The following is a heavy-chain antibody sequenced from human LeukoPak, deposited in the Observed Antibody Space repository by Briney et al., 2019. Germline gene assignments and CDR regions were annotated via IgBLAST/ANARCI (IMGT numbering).Heavy chain of an antibody. D-gene: IGHD2-2*02. Sequence: ASVKVSCKVSGYTLTELSMHWVRQAPGKGLEWMGGFDPEDGETIYAQKFQGRVTMTEDTSTDTAYMELSSLRSEDTAVYYCATHIVAVPAAISPMMNWGQGTLVTVSS. CDR1: GYTLTELS. CDR3: ATHIVAVPAAISPMMN. V-gene: IGHV1-24*01. CDR2: FDPEDGET. J-gene: IGHJ4*02.